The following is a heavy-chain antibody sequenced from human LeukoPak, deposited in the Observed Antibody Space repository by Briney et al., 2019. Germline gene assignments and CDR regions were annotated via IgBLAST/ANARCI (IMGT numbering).Heavy chain of an antibody. CDR2: ISPGNSTK. CDR3: ARGDGY. Sequence: PGGSLRPSCAAPGFTFSSYSMNWVRQAPGKGLEWVSYISPGNSTKYYADSVKGRFTISRDNAKNSLYLQMNSLRAEDTAVYYCARGDGYWGQGTLVTVSS. CDR1: GFTFSSYS. J-gene: IGHJ4*02. V-gene: IGHV3-48*01.